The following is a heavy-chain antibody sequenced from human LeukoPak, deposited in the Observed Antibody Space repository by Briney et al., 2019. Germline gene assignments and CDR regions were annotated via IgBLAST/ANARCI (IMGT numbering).Heavy chain of an antibody. CDR3: ATYYYASGNYYNYIYY. D-gene: IGHD3-10*01. CDR1: GFTFSRYG. J-gene: IGHJ4*02. Sequence: GGSLRLSCAASGFTFSRYGMHWVRQAPCKGLEWVAFIRYDENDKKYKDSVKGRFTVSKDNSKNTVSLQMHSLRVEDTAVYYCATYYYASGNYYNYIYYWGQGALVTVSS. V-gene: IGHV3-30*02. CDR2: IRYDENDK.